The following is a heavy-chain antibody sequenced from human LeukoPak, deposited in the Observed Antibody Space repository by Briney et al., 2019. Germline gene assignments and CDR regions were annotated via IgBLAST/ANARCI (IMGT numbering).Heavy chain of an antibody. CDR3: AKEPGEGGSAFDY. CDR2: IQKDGGSK. Sequence: PGGSLRLSCAASGFTFSNYVMNWVRQAPGKGLEWVKFIQKDGGSKFYADSVKGRFTISRDNSKKTVYLQMSSLTIEDTAVYYCAKEPGEGGSAFDYWGQGTLVTVYS. D-gene: IGHD3-16*01. J-gene: IGHJ4*02. CDR1: GFTFSNYV. V-gene: IGHV3-30*02.